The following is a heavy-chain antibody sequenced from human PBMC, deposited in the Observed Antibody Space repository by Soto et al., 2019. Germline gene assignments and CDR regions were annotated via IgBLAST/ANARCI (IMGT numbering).Heavy chain of an antibody. V-gene: IGHV4-34*01. CDR1: GGSFSGYY. D-gene: IGHD3-22*01. CDR3: ATYVDSSGSFDY. CDR2: INHSGST. Sequence: SETLSLTCAVYGGSFSGYYWSWIRQPPGKGLEWIGEINHSGSTNYSPSLKSRVTISVDTSKNQFSLKLSSVTAADTAVYYCATYVDSSGSFDYWGQGTLVTVSS. J-gene: IGHJ4*02.